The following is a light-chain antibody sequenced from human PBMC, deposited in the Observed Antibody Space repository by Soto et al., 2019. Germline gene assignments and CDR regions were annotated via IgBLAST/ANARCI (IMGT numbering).Light chain of an antibody. CDR1: QGISSY. J-gene: IGKJ1*01. V-gene: IGKV1-9*01. CDR3: HHYTSYSEA. CDR2: NAS. Sequence: DIQLTQSPSFLSASVGDRVTITCRASQGISSYLAWYQQKPGKATKLLIYNASNLKSGVPSSFSGSGSGTQFNLTLSRLQPDDFATYYCHHYTSYSEAFGQGTKVDIK.